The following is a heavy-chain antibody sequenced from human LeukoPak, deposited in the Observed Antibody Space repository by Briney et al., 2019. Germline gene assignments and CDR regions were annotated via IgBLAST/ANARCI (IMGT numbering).Heavy chain of an antibody. D-gene: IGHD3-16*01. Sequence: PGGSLRLSCAGSEFIFGSHAMNWVRQAPGKGLEWLSYISSSGSTIYDADSLKGRFTVSRDNAKNSLYLQMNSLRAEDTAIYYCAREGDTNALDYWGQGTLVTVSS. CDR2: ISSSGSTI. CDR1: EFIFGSHA. CDR3: AREGDTNALDY. V-gene: IGHV3-48*03. J-gene: IGHJ4*02.